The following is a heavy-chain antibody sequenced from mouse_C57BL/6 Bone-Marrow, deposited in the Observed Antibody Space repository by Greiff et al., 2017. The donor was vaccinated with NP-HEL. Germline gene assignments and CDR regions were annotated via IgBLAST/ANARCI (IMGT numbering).Heavy chain of an antibody. J-gene: IGHJ2*01. D-gene: IGHD1-1*01. CDR1: GYTFTDYY. Sequence: QVHVKQSGPELVKPGASVKISCKASGYTFTDYYINWVKQRPGQGLEWIGWIFPGSGSTYYNEKFKGKATLTVDKSSSTAYMLLSSLTSEDSAVYFCANFITPYYFDYWGQGTTLTVSS. CDR2: IFPGSGST. CDR3: ANFITPYYFDY. V-gene: IGHV1-75*01.